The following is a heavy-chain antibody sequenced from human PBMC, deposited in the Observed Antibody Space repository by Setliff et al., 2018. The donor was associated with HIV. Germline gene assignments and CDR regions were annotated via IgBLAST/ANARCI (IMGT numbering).Heavy chain of an antibody. CDR2: IGTGGDT. D-gene: IGHD6-13*01. CDR1: GFIFSNHD. CDR3: ARDCRVGWVFTYGMDV. Sequence: PGGSLRLSCEASGFIFSNHDFHWVRQAAAKGLEWVAAIGTGGDTYYVDSVKGRFTISRDNSKNTLFLQMSSLRPEDTAVYYCARDCRVGWVFTYGMDVWGQGTTVTVSS. J-gene: IGHJ6*02. V-gene: IGHV3-13*01.